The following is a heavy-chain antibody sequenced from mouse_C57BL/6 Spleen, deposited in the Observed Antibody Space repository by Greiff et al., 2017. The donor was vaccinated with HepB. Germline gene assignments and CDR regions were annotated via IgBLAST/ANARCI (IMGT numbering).Heavy chain of an antibody. V-gene: IGHV1-82*01. Sequence: LQESGPELVKPGASVKISCKASGYAFSSSWMNWVKQRPGKGLEWIGRIYPGDGDTNYNGKFKGKATLTADKSSSTAYMQLSSLTSEDSAVYFCANYYGSRGGFDYWGQGTTLTVSS. D-gene: IGHD1-1*01. CDR2: IYPGDGDT. CDR3: ANYYGSRGGFDY. CDR1: GYAFSSSW. J-gene: IGHJ2*01.